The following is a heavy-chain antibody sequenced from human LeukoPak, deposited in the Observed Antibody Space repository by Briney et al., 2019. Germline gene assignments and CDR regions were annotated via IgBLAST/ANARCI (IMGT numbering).Heavy chain of an antibody. CDR1: GGSISNYY. Sequence: PSETLSLTCTVSGGSISNYYWSWIRQPPGKGLEWIGYIYYIGSTSYNPSLKSRVTISLDTSKTQFSLKLNSVTAADTAVYYCARRGASAHTHFDFWGQGALVTVSS. D-gene: IGHD1-26*01. CDR2: IYYIGST. V-gene: IGHV4-59*08. J-gene: IGHJ4*02. CDR3: ARRGASAHTHFDF.